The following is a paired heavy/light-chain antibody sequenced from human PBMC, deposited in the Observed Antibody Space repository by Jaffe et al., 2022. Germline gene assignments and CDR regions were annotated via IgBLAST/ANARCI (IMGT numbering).Heavy chain of an antibody. CDR3: ARSVYYDYVWGSYRRENFDY. J-gene: IGHJ4*02. CDR1: GGSISSGSYY. Sequence: QVQLQESGPGLVKPSQTLSLTCTVSGGSISSGSYYWSWIRQPAGKGLEWIGRIYTSGSTNYNPSLKSRVTISVDTSKNQFSLKLSSVTAADTAVYYCARSVYYDYVWGSYRRENFDYWGQGTLVTVSS. D-gene: IGHD3-16*02. CDR2: IYTSGST. V-gene: IGHV4-61*02.
Light chain of an antibody. V-gene: IGKV3-15*01. CDR3: QQYNNWLLT. CDR1: QSVSSN. Sequence: EIVMTQSPATLSVSPGERATLSCRASQSVSSNLAWYQQKPGQAPRLLIYGASTRATGIPARFSGSGSGTEFTLTISSLQSEDFAVYYCQQYNNWLLTFGGGTKVEIK. CDR2: GAS. J-gene: IGKJ4*01.